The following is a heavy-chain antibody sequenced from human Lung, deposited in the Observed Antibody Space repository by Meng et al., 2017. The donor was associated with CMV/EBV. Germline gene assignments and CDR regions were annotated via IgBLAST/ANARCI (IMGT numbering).Heavy chain of an antibody. CDR3: ARDNNWGPDY. V-gene: IGHV1-2*02. CDR2: IHPRRGNT. Sequence: ASVKVSCKASGYTFTAHYFHWVRQAPGQGLEWMGWIHPRRGNTNYAQQFQGRVTLTRDTSINTGYMELTSLTSDDTAVYYCARDNNWGPDYWGQGTLVTVSS. CDR1: GYTFTAHY. J-gene: IGHJ4*02. D-gene: IGHD7-27*01.